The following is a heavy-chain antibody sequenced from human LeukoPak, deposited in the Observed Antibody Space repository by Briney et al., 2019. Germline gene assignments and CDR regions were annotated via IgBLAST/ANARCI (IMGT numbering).Heavy chain of an antibody. J-gene: IGHJ5*02. CDR1: GYSISSGYY. D-gene: IGHD6-19*01. CDR3: ARDRISVADPPNWFDP. CDR2: IYHSGKT. Sequence: PSETLSLTCTVSGYSISSGYYWGWIRQPPGQGLEWIGSIYHSGKTYYDPSLKSRVTISIDTSKNQFSLKLSSVTAADTALYYCARDRISVADPPNWFDPWGQGTLVTVSS. V-gene: IGHV4-38-2*02.